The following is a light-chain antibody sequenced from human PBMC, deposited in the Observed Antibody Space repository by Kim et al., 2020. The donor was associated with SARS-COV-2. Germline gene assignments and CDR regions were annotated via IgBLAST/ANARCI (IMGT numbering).Light chain of an antibody. J-gene: IGLJ3*02. CDR3: NSRDRSGNHMV. CDR2: GKN. CDR1: SLRSYY. V-gene: IGLV3-19*01. Sequence: ALGQTVRIKCQGDSLRSYYASWYQQKPGQAPVLVIYGKNNRPSGLPDRFSGSSSGNTASLTITGAQAEDEADYYCNSRDRSGNHMVFGGGTQLTVL.